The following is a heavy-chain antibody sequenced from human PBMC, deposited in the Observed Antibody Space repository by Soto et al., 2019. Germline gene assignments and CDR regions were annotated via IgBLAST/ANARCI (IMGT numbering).Heavy chain of an antibody. CDR2: ISAYNGNT. V-gene: IGHV1-18*01. Sequence: ASVKVSCKASGYTFTSYGISWVRQAPGQGLEWMGWISAYNGNTNYAQKLQGRVTMTTDTSTSTAYMELRSLRSDDTAVYYCARDRFLSVITFGGVKPHMDVWGKGTTVTVSS. CDR1: GYTFTSYG. J-gene: IGHJ6*03. CDR3: ARDRFLSVITFGGVKPHMDV. D-gene: IGHD3-16*01.